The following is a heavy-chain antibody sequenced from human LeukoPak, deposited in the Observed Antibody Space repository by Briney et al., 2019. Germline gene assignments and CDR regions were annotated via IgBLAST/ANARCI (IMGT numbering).Heavy chain of an antibody. D-gene: IGHD3-22*01. J-gene: IGHJ3*02. CDR2: IYYSGST. CDR1: GGSISSYY. V-gene: IGHV4-59*01. Sequence: SETLSLTCTVSGGSISSYYWSWIRQPPGKGLEWIGYIYYSGSTNYNPSLKSRVTISVDTSKNQFSLKLSSVTAADTAVYYCARDNYDSSGYYYYDAFDIWGQGTMVTVSS. CDR3: ARDNYDSSGYYYYDAFDI.